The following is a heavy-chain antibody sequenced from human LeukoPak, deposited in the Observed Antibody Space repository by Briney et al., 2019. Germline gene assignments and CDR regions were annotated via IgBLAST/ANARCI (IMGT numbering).Heavy chain of an antibody. CDR2: ITISGSSI. D-gene: IGHD4-11*01. CDR3: ARGILQSSYYYYMDV. Sequence: PGGSLRLSCAASGFTFRDYTVIWVRQAPGKGPEWISYITISGSSIFYADSVKGRFTISRDNAKNSFYLQMNSLRAEDTAVYYCARGILQSSYYYYMDVWGKGTTVTVSS. CDR1: GFTFRDYT. V-gene: IGHV3-48*01. J-gene: IGHJ6*03.